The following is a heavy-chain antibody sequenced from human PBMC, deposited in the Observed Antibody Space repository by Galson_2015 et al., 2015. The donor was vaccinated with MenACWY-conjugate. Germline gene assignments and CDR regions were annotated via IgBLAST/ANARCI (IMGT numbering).Heavy chain of an antibody. V-gene: IGHV3-33*01. J-gene: IGHJ4*02. Sequence: SLRLSCAASGFTFSSYGMHWVRQAPSKGLEWVAVIWSDGSNKYSVDSVKGRFTISRDNSKNTLYLQMNSLRAEDTSVYYCARDYCSSTSCYFDYWGQGTLVTVSS. CDR3: ARDYCSSTSCYFDY. CDR2: IWSDGSNK. CDR1: GFTFSSYG. D-gene: IGHD2-2*01.